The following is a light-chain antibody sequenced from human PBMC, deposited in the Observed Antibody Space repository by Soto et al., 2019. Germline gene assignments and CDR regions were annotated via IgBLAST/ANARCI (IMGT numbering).Light chain of an antibody. CDR1: SSDVGGYNY. V-gene: IGLV2-14*01. CDR2: DVS. J-gene: IGLJ2*01. CDR3: SSYSSSSTLVV. Sequence: QSVLTQPASVSGSPGQSITISCTGSSSDVGGYNYVSWYQQHPGKAPKLMIYDVSGRPSGLSDRFSGSKSGNTASLTISGLQAEDEADYYCSSYSSSSTLVVFGGGTQLTVL.